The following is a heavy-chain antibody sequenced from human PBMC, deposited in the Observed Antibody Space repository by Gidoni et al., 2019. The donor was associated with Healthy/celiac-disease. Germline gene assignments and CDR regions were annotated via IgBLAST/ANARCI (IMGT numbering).Heavy chain of an antibody. Sequence: QVQLQQWGAGLLKPSETLSLTCAVYGGSFSDYYWSWIRQPPGKGLEWIGEINHSGSTNYNPSLKSRITISVDTSKNQFSLKLSSVTAADTAVYYCARGAYIWSGYYTLKKNPLTFHYWGQGTLVTVSS. D-gene: IGHD3-3*01. CDR1: GGSFSDYY. CDR3: ARGAYIWSGYYTLKKNPLTFHY. J-gene: IGHJ4*02. V-gene: IGHV4-34*01. CDR2: INHSGST.